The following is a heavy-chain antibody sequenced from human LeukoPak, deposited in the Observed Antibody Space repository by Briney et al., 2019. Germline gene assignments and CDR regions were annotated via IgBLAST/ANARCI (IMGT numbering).Heavy chain of an antibody. Sequence: GRSLRLSCAASGFTFDNYAMHWVRQAPGKGLEWVSGIAWNSGNTGFADSVKGRFSISRDNAENSLYLQMNSLRAEDTAVYYCAKDRGSGSYNDYWGQGTLVTVSS. J-gene: IGHJ4*02. CDR3: AKDRGSGSYNDY. V-gene: IGHV3-9*01. CDR2: IAWNSGNT. D-gene: IGHD3-10*01. CDR1: GFTFDNYA.